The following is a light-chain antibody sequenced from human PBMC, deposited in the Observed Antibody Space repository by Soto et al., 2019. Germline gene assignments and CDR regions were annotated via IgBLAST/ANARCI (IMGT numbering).Light chain of an antibody. J-gene: IGKJ1*01. CDR2: GAS. CDR1: QSVSSSY. CDR3: QQYASSRT. V-gene: IGKV3-20*01. Sequence: EIVMTQSPVTLSVPPGASATLSCRASQSVSSSYLAWYQQKPGQAPRLLIYGASSRATGIPDRFSGSGSGTDFTLTISRLGPEDFAVYYCQQYASSRTFGQGTKVDIK.